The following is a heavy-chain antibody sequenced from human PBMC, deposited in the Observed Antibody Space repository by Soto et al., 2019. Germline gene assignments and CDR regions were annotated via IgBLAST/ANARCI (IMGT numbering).Heavy chain of an antibody. CDR3: ARLYYDYV. D-gene: IGHD3-3*01. CDR1: GFTFGTYS. CDR2: ISYDSDTI. J-gene: IGHJ6*02. V-gene: IGHV3-48*02. Sequence: GGSLRLSCAVSGFTFGTYSMNWVRQAAGKGLEWIAYISYDSDTIQYADSVKGRFTISRDNAKNSLYLQMNSLRDEDTAVYYCARLYYDYVWGQGTTVTVSS.